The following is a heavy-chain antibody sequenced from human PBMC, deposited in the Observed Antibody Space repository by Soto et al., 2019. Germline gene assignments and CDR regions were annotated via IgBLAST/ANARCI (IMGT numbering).Heavy chain of an antibody. Sequence: EVQLVESGGGLVQPGGSLRLSCAASGFTFSSYSMNWVRQAPGKGLEWVSYISSSSSTIYYADSVKGRFTISRDNAKNSLYLQMNSLRDEETAVYYCARGDYYDSSGSAVYYYYYYGMDVWGQGTTVTVSS. D-gene: IGHD3-22*01. CDR3: ARGDYYDSSGSAVYYYYYYGMDV. V-gene: IGHV3-48*02. CDR2: ISSSSSTI. CDR1: GFTFSSYS. J-gene: IGHJ6*02.